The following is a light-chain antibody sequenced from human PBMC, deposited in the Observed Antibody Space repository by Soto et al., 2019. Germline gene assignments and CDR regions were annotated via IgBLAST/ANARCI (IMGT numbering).Light chain of an antibody. CDR1: ISHVGAYTS. Sequence: SHPSSVCRSPAQPGTIASTRTISHVGAYTSVSWYQQHPGKVTKLMIYEVSNRPSGISNRFSGSTSGNKASLTISGLQAEDVADYYCSSYTSDNRSYVFGTGTKVTV. V-gene: IGLV2-14*01. J-gene: IGLJ1*01. CDR3: SSYTSDNRSYV. CDR2: EVS.